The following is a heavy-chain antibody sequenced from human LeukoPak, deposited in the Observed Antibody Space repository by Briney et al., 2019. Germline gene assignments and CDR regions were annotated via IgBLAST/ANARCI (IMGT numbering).Heavy chain of an antibody. CDR3: ARPRSSYYYGSGSYYNY. CDR1: GFTFSSYS. Sequence: PGGSLRLSCAASGFTFSSYSMHWVRQAPGKGLEWVAVISYDGSNKYYADSVKGRFTIYRDNSKNTLYLQMNSLRAEDTAVYYCARPRSSYYYGSGSYYNYWGQGTLVTVSS. CDR2: ISYDGSNK. J-gene: IGHJ4*02. V-gene: IGHV3-30*04. D-gene: IGHD3-10*01.